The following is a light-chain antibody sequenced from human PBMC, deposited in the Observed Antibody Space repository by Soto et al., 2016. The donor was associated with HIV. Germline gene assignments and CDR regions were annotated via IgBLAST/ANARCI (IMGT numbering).Light chain of an antibody. V-gene: IGKV1-5*03. J-gene: IGKJ1*01. CDR3: RQYNSFPGT. Sequence: DIQMTQSPSTLSASVGDRVNITCRASQSVSSWLAWYQQKPGKAPKLLIYKASTLESGVPTRFTGSGSATEFTLTISSLQPDDFATYFCRQYNSFPGTFGQGTKVEVK. CDR2: KAS. CDR1: QSVSSW.